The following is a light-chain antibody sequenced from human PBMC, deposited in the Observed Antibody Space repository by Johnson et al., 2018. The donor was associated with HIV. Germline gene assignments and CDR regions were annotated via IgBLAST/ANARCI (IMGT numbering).Light chain of an antibody. CDR1: SSNIENNY. J-gene: IGLJ1*01. Sequence: QSVLTQPPSVSAAPGQRVTISCSGNSSNIENNYVSWYQQFPERAPKLLIYDNTKRPSGIPDRFSGSKSDTSATLAITVLQTGDEADYYCGTWDSRLTAYVFGTGTKVT. CDR2: DNT. V-gene: IGLV1-51*01. CDR3: GTWDSRLTAYV.